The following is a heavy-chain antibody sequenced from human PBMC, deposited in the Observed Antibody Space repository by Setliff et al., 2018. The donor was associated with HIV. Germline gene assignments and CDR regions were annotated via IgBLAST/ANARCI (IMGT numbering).Heavy chain of an antibody. CDR3: ASRVYYYDSNNFLREEGFDP. CDR2: IHYNEKT. J-gene: IGHJ5*02. Sequence: PSETLSLTCAVSGYSISPYYWAWIRQPPGKGLEYIGSIHYNEKTYYNPSLKSRVTISIDTSKNQFSLNLTSVTAADTAVYYCASRVYYYDSNNFLREEGFDPWGQGTLVTVSS. V-gene: IGHV4-38-2*01. D-gene: IGHD3-22*01. CDR1: GYSISPYY.